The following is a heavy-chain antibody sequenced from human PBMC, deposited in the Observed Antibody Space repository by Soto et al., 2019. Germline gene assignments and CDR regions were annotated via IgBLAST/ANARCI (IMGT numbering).Heavy chain of an antibody. J-gene: IGHJ6*02. V-gene: IGHV1-69*13. CDR1: GDTLSTYT. D-gene: IGHD4-17*01. CDR3: ARECLVLVPTTVNSDYYYYAMDV. CDR2: IIPRSATS. Sequence: SVKVSCKASGDTLSTYTGTWMRQATGQGHEWKGGIIPRSATSKYAQKFQGRVTIPADESTSTVYMEMRTLRHEDTAVYYCARECLVLVPTTVNSDYYYYAMDVWGQGTTLTVSS.